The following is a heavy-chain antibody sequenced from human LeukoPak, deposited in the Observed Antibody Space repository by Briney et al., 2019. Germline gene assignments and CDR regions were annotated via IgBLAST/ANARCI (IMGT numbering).Heavy chain of an antibody. CDR3: ARVVGSGSFRANWFDP. CDR2: IYYSGST. Sequence: SETLSLTCTVSGGSISSYYWSWIRQPPGKGLEWIGYIYYSGSTNYNPSLKSRVTISIDTSKNQFSLKLSSVTAADTAVYYCARVVGSGSFRANWFDPWGQGTLVTVSS. CDR1: GGSISSYY. D-gene: IGHD3-10*01. V-gene: IGHV4-59*01. J-gene: IGHJ5*02.